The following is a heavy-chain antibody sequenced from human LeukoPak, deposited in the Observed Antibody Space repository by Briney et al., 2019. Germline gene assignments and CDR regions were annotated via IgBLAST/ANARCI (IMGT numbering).Heavy chain of an antibody. V-gene: IGHV4-59*01. Sequence: SETLSLTCTVSGGSISGYYWTWIRQPPGKGLEYIGYIYYSGSTNHNPSLKSRVTISVDTSKNQFSLRLTSVTAADTAVYYCARAPSSGIPYYYGMDVWGQGTTVTVSS. CDR3: ARAPSSGIPYYYGMDV. D-gene: IGHD3-10*01. CDR2: IYYSGST. CDR1: GGSISGYY. J-gene: IGHJ6*02.